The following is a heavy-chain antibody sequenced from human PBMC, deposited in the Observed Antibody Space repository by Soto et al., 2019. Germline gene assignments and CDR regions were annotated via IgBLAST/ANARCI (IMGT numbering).Heavy chain of an antibody. D-gene: IGHD5-12*01. CDR3: ARESGGATATLDYYYFYMDV. V-gene: IGHV1-2*02. Sequence: VQLAQSGAEVKKPGASVKVSCKTSGDSFNDYYIHWVRQAPGQGLEWMGWINPNGGAIKYAQKFQGRVTVTRDTSIRTVYMELSSLRSDDTAVYYCARESGGATATLDYYYFYMDVWGKGTTVTVSS. CDR1: GDSFNDYY. J-gene: IGHJ6*03. CDR2: INPNGGAI.